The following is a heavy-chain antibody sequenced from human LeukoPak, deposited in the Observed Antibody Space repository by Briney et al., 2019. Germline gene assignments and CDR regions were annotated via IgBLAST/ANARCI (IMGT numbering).Heavy chain of an antibody. CDR2: INPNSAVT. V-gene: IGHV1-2*06. J-gene: IGHJ4*02. Sequence: GASVKVSCKASGYTFTAYYMHWVRQAPGQGLEWMGRINPNSAVTKYAKKFQGRVTMTRDTSISTASMELSRLRSDDTAVYYCARDLYSSSWYGYSYWGQGTLVTVSS. CDR1: GYTFTAYY. CDR3: ARDLYSSSWYGYSY. D-gene: IGHD6-13*01.